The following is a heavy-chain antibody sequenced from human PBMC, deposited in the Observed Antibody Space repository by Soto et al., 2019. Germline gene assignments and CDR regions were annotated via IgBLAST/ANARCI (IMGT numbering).Heavy chain of an antibody. J-gene: IGHJ4*02. D-gene: IGHD5-18*01. CDR2: INSDGS. Sequence: GGSLRLSCAASGFTFSGYWMHWVRQAPGKGLVWVSRINSDGSSYADSVKGRFTISRDNAKNTLYLQMNSLRAEDTAVYYCARGGYSYGDYFDYWGQGTLVTVS. CDR3: ARGGYSYGDYFDY. V-gene: IGHV3-74*01. CDR1: GFTFSGYW.